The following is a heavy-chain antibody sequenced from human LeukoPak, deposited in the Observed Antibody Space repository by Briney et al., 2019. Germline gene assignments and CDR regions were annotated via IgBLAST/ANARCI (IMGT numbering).Heavy chain of an antibody. CDR3: ARRTNYDSSGYYTDY. Sequence: PSETLSLTRTVSGGSISSSSSYWGWIRQPPGKGLEFIGSINYSGNTYYNPSLKSRVTISVDTSKNQFSLKLSSVTAADTAVYYCARRTNYDSSGYYTDYWGQGTLVTVSS. CDR1: GGSISSSSSY. J-gene: IGHJ4*02. D-gene: IGHD3-22*01. CDR2: INYSGNT. V-gene: IGHV4-39*01.